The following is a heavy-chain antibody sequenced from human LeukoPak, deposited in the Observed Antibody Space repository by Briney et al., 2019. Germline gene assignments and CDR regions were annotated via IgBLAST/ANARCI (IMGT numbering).Heavy chain of an antibody. D-gene: IGHD3-10*01. Sequence: ASVTVSCKASGYTFTSYDINWVRQATGQGLEWMGWMNPNSGNTGYAQKFQGRVTMTRNTSISTAYMELDSLRSEDTAVYYCARDRRGVLLWFGEGEYYYYMDVWGKGTTVTISS. J-gene: IGHJ6*03. V-gene: IGHV1-8*01. CDR1: GYTFTSYD. CDR3: ARDRRGVLLWFGEGEYYYYMDV. CDR2: MNPNSGNT.